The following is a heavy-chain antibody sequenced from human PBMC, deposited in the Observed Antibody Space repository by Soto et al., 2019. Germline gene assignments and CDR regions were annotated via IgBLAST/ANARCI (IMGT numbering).Heavy chain of an antibody. CDR1: GFTFSSYA. CDR3: VKDPAAGTEEIEHY. D-gene: IGHD6-13*01. Sequence: GGSLRLSCSAFGFTFSSYAMHWVPPAPGKGLEYVSAISSNGGSTYYADSVKGRFTISRDNSKNTLYLQMSSLRAEDTAVYYCVKDPAAGTEEIEHYWGQGTLVTVSS. V-gene: IGHV3-64D*08. CDR2: ISSNGGST. J-gene: IGHJ4*02.